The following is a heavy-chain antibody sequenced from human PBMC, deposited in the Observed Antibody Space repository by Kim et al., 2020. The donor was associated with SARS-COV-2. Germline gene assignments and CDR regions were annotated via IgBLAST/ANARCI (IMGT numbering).Heavy chain of an antibody. J-gene: IGHJ3*02. CDR3: ARSDYDFWSGVTDAFDI. CDR1: GYTFTSYG. CDR2: ISAYNGNT. Sequence: ASVKVSCKASGYTFTSYGISWVRQAPGQGLEWMGWISAYNGNTNYAQKLQGRVTMTTDTSTSTAYMELRSLRSDDTAVYYCARSDYDFWSGVTDAFDIWGQGTMVTVSS. V-gene: IGHV1-18*01. D-gene: IGHD3-3*01.